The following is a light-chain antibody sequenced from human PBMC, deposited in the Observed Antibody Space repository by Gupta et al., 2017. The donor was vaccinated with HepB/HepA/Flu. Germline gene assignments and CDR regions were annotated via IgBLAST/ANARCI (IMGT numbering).Light chain of an antibody. Sequence: EIVLTQSPGTLSLSTGERATLSCRASQSLSNSYLAWYQQKPGQAPRLLIYGASSRVTGIPDRFSGSGSGTDFTLTISRLEAEDFAVYYCQQYATSPFAFGQGTNLEIK. CDR1: QSLSNSY. V-gene: IGKV3-20*01. CDR2: GAS. CDR3: QQYATSPFA. J-gene: IGKJ2*01.